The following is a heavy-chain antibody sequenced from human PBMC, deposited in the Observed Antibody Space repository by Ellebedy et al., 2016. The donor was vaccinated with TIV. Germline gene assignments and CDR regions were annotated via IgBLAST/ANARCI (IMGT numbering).Heavy chain of an antibody. J-gene: IGHJ4*02. CDR1: GFTFSSYG. CDR3: ARDQLRCGGDCYSLPRYYFDY. CDR2: IWYDGSNK. D-gene: IGHD2-21*02. V-gene: IGHV3-33*01. Sequence: GESLKISCVASGFTFSSYGMHWVRQAPGKGLEWVAIIWYDGSNKYYADSVKGRLTISRDSSKNTLYLQMNSQRAEDTAVYYCARDQLRCGGDCYSLPRYYFDYWGQGTLVTVSS.